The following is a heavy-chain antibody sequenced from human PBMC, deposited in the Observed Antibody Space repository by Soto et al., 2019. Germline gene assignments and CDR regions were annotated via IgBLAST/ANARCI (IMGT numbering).Heavy chain of an antibody. CDR3: ARSPMWGSVSSYYFDY. CDR1: GFTVSSNY. CDR2: IYSGGST. J-gene: IGHJ4*02. D-gene: IGHD2-21*01. V-gene: IGHV3-66*01. Sequence: EVQLVESGGGLVQPGGSLRLSCAASGFTVSSNYMSWVRQAPGKGLEWVSVIYSGGSTYYADSVKGRFTISRDNSKNTLYLQMNSLRDEDTAVYYCARSPMWGSVSSYYFDYWGQGTLVTVSS.